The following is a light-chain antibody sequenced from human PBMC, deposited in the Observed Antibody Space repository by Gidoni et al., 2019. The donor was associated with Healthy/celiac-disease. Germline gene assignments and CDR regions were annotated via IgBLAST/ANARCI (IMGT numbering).Light chain of an antibody. CDR2: DAS. CDR3: QQRSNWPALT. Sequence: FVFTHSPATLSLSPGERATLSCRASQSVSSYLAWYQQKPGQAPRLLIYDASNRATGIPARFSGSGSGTDFTLTISSLEPEDFAVYYCQQRSNWPALTFGGGTKVEIK. CDR1: QSVSSY. V-gene: IGKV3-11*01. J-gene: IGKJ4*01.